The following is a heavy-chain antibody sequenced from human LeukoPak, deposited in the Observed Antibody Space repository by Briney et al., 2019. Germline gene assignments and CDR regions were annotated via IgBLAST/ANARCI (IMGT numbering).Heavy chain of an antibody. CDR3: ARRGFDVLDP. V-gene: IGHV4-61*05. CDR1: GGTISSSSYY. J-gene: IGHJ5*02. D-gene: IGHD2-8*01. Sequence: SETLSLTCTVSGGTISSSSYYWGWIRQPPGKGLEWIGYIYYSGSTNYNPSLKSRVTISVDTSKNQFSLKLSSVTVADTAVYYCARRGFDVLDPWGQGTLVTVSS. CDR2: IYYSGST.